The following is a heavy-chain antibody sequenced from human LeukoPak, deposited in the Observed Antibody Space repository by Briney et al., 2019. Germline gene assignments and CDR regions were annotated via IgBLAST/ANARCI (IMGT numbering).Heavy chain of an antibody. J-gene: IGHJ4*02. CDR1: GFTFDDYA. CDR3: ARMGIDDY. D-gene: IGHD7-27*01. Sequence: GGSPRLSCAASGFTFDDYAMHWVRQAPGKGLEWVSGISWNSGSIGYADSVKGRFTISRDNAKNSLYLQMNSLRAEDTALYYCARMGIDDYWGQGTLVAVSS. V-gene: IGHV3-9*01. CDR2: ISWNSGSI.